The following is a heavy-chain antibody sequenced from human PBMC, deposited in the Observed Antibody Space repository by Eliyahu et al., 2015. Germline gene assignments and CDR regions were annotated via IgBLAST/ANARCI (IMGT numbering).Heavy chain of an antibody. J-gene: IGHJ4*02. CDR1: XXXFTNYG. Sequence: QVQLIQAGPEVKRPGASVKVXCKASXXXFTNYGNTWVRQAPGQGLXWIGWXGTYSGKTDTNYAQRFQGRVTMTTDTSTRTAYMELRSLRSGDTAVYYCARDRRNYDNSGLNFEYWGQGTLVTVSS. CDR3: ARDRRNYDNSGLNFEY. D-gene: IGHD3-22*01. CDR2: XGTYSGKTDT. V-gene: IGHV1-18*01.